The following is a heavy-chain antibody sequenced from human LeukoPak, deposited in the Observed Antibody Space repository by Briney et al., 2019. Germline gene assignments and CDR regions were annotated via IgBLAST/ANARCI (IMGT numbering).Heavy chain of an antibody. J-gene: IGHJ4*02. D-gene: IGHD6-19*01. V-gene: IGHV1-18*01. CDR1: GYIFISYG. CDR3: ARAPITVAGSALWY. Sequence: GASVKVSCKASGYIFISYGISWVRQAPGQGLEWMGWISAYNGNTKYAQKLQGRVTMTTDTSTNTVYMELRSLRSDDTAVYYCARAPITVAGSALWYWGQGTLVTVSS. CDR2: ISAYNGNT.